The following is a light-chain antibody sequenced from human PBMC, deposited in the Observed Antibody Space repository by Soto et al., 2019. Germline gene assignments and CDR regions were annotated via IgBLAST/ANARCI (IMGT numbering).Light chain of an antibody. J-gene: IGKJ4*01. Sequence: EIVLTQSPGTLSLSPGERATLSCRASQSVRSNYLAWYQQKPGQAPRLLIYGASSRATGIPDRFSGSGSGTDFTLTISRLEPADFAVYYCQQYGISITFGGGTTVEIK. CDR3: QQYGISIT. V-gene: IGKV3-20*01. CDR2: GAS. CDR1: QSVRSNY.